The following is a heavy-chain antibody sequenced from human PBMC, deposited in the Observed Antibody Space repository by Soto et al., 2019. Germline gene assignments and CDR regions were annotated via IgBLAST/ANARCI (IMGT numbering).Heavy chain of an antibody. CDR3: ARDGFIYCSGGSCYSGDALDI. Sequence: EVQLVESGGGLVQPGGSLRLSCAASGFTFSSYWMSWVRQAPGKGLEWVANIKQDGSEKYYVDSVKGRVTISRDNANNSLYLQMNCLRAEDTAVYYCARDGFIYCSGGSCYSGDALDIWGQGTMVTVSS. CDR1: GFTFSSYW. D-gene: IGHD2-15*01. V-gene: IGHV3-7*01. CDR2: IKQDGSEK. J-gene: IGHJ3*02.